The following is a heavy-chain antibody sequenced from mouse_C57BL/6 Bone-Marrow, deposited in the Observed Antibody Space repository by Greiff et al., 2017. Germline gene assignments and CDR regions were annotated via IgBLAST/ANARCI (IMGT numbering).Heavy chain of an antibody. V-gene: IGHV1-52*01. CDR1: GYTFTSYW. D-gene: IGHD2-1*01. CDR2: IDPSDSET. Sequence: QVQLQQPGAELVRPGSSVKLSCKASGYTFTSYWMHWVKQRPIQGLEWIGNIDPSDSETHYNQKFKDKATLTVDKSSSTAYMQLSSLTSEDSAVYYCARGGLGNYVWAYWGQGTLVTVSA. CDR3: ARGGLGNYVWAY. J-gene: IGHJ3*01.